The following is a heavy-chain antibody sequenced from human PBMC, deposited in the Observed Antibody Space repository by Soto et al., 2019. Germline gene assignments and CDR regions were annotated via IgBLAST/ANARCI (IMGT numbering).Heavy chain of an antibody. CDR3: AHGSGSYFHYMDV. D-gene: IGHD3-10*01. CDR1: GFTFSDHY. J-gene: IGHJ6*03. Sequence: GGSLRLSCAASGFTFSDHYMSWIRQAPGKGLEWVSYISSSGSTIYYADSVKGRFTISRDNAKNSLYLQMNSLRAEDTAVYYCAHGSGSYFHYMDVWGKGTTVTVSS. V-gene: IGHV3-11*01. CDR2: ISSSGSTI.